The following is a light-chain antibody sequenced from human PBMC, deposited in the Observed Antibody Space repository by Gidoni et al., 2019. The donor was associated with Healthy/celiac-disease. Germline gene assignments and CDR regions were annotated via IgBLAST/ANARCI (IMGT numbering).Light chain of an antibody. V-gene: IGLV2-23*01. CDR2: EGS. J-gene: IGLJ3*02. CDR3: CSYAGSSTPWV. CDR1: SSDVGNYNL. Sequence: QSALTQPASVSGSPGQSITISCTGTSSDVGNYNLVSWYQQPPGKAPKLMIYEGSKRPSGVSNRISGSKSGNTASLTISGLQAEDEADYYCCSYAGSSTPWVFGGGTKLTVL.